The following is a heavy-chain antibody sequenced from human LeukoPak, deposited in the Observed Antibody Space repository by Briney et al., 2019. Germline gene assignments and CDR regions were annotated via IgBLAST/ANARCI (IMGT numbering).Heavy chain of an antibody. CDR3: ARLVRYFGRYAPSYYFDY. J-gene: IGHJ4*02. V-gene: IGHV3-23*01. Sequence: GGSLRLSCAASRFTFSSYGMNWVRQTPGKGLEWVSAISGSGDRTYHADSVKGRFTISRDNAKNSLYLQMNSLRAEDTAVYYCARLVRYFGRYAPSYYFDYWGQGTLVTVSS. D-gene: IGHD3-9*01. CDR2: ISGSGDRT. CDR1: RFTFSSYG.